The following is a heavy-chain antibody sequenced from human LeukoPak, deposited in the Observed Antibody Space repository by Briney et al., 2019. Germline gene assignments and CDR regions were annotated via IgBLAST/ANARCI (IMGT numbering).Heavy chain of an antibody. CDR1: GFTFSSYG. V-gene: IGHV3-30*02. D-gene: IGHD3-22*01. Sequence: GGSLRLSCAASGFTFSSYGMHWVRQAPGKGLEWVAFIRHDGSNKYYADSVKGRFTISRDNSKNTLYLQMNSLRAEDTAVYYCARDPPSYDSSGYYYVDYFDYWGQGTLVTVSS. CDR2: IRHDGSNK. CDR3: ARDPPSYDSSGYYYVDYFDY. J-gene: IGHJ4*02.